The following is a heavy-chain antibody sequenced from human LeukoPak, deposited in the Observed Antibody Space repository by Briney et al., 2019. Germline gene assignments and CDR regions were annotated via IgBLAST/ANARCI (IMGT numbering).Heavy chain of an antibody. CDR3: ARVRVVWDLDDAFDI. CDR2: INWNGGTT. J-gene: IGHJ3*02. Sequence: GGSLRLSCAASGFTFDDYGMNWVRQALGKGLEWVSGINWNGGTTVYADSVKGRFTISRDNAKNSLYLQMHSLRAEDTALYYCARVRVVWDLDDAFDIWGRGTMVTVSS. V-gene: IGHV3-20*04. CDR1: GFTFDDYG. D-gene: IGHD1-26*01.